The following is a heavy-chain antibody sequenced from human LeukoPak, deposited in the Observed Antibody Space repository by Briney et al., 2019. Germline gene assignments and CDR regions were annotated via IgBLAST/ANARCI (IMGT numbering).Heavy chain of an antibody. CDR3: AGDRYDSSGYYETEDDY. CDR1: GYTFTSYY. J-gene: IGHJ4*02. V-gene: IGHV1-46*01. CDR2: INPSGGST. Sequence: GASVKVSCKASGYTFTSYYMHWVRQAPGQGLEWMGIINPSGGSTSYAQKFQGRVTMTRDTSTSTVYMELSSLRSEDTAVYYCAGDRYDSSGYYETEDDYWGQGTLVTVSS. D-gene: IGHD3-22*01.